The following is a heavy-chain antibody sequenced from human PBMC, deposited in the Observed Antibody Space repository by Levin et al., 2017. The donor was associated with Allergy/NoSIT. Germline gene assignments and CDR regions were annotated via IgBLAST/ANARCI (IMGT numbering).Heavy chain of an antibody. V-gene: IGHV5-51*01. D-gene: IGHD3-10*01. Sequence: GGSLRLSCKGSGYSFTSYWIGWVRQMPGKGLEWMGIIYPGDSDTRYSPSFQGQVTISADKSISTAYLQWSSLKASDTAMYYCARSPSGTGIDDWGQGTLVTVSS. CDR3: ARSPSGTGIDD. CDR2: IYPGDSDT. J-gene: IGHJ4*02. CDR1: GYSFTSYW.